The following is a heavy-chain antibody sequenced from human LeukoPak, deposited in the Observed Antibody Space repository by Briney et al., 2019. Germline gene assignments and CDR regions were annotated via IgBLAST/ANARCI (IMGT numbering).Heavy chain of an antibody. D-gene: IGHD6-19*01. CDR2: IYSGGST. CDR3: ARVLDSSGWFDY. J-gene: IGHJ5*01. CDR1: GFTVSSNY. V-gene: IGHV3-53*01. Sequence: GGSLRLSCAASGFTVSSNYMSRVRQAPGKGLEWVSVIYSGGSTYYADSVKGRFTISRDNSKNTLYLQMNSLRAEDTAVYYCARVLDSSGWFDYWGRGTLVTVSS.